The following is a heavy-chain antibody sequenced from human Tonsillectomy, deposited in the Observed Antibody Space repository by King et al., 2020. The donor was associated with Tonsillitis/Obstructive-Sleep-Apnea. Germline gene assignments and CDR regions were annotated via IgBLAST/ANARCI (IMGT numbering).Heavy chain of an antibody. J-gene: IGHJ4*02. V-gene: IGHV3-15*01. CDR2: IKSKTDGGTT. CDR1: GFTFSNAW. CDR3: TTDEHGGGGAYDY. D-gene: IGHD1-26*01. Sequence: VQLVESGGGLVKPGGSLRLSCAASGFTFSNAWMSWVRQAPGKGLEWVGRIKSKTDGGTTDYAAPVKGRFTISRDDSKNTLYLQMNSLKTEDTAVYYCTTDEHGGGGAYDYWGQGTLVTVSS.